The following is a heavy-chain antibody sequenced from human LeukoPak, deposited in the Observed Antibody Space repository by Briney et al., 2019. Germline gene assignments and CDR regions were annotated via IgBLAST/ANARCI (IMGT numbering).Heavy chain of an antibody. Sequence: ASVKVSCKASAYTFSGYYIHWVRPAPGQGLAWMGWINFNSGGKIFAEKFQDRVTMARDTSISTAYMELSRLRSDDTAVYYCARQIVSGSMGCDFWGQGTLVTVSS. D-gene: IGHD2-21*01. V-gene: IGHV1-2*02. CDR3: ARQIVSGSMGCDF. J-gene: IGHJ4*02. CDR2: INFNSGGK. CDR1: AYTFSGYY.